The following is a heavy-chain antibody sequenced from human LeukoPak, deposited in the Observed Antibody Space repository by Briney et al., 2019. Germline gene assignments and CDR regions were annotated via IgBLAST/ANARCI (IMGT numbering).Heavy chain of an antibody. V-gene: IGHV4-31*03. J-gene: IGHJ4*02. D-gene: IGHD3-22*01. CDR3: AIDRSGYYHFDY. CDR2: IYRNGST. CDR1: GGSISSGGYY. Sequence: SETLSLTCTVSGGSISSGGYYCTWIRQHPGKGLEWIGYIYRNGSTYYNPSLESRVTISVDTSRNQFSLKLNSVTAADTAVYYCAIDRSGYYHFDYWGQGTLVTVSS.